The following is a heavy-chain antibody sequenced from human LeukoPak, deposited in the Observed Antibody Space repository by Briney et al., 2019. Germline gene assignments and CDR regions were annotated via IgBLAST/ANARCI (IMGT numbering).Heavy chain of an antibody. CDR2: IYHSGST. CDR1: GGSISSSNW. J-gene: IGHJ6*03. CDR3: AREAATEPHYYYYMDV. D-gene: IGHD1-14*01. V-gene: IGHV4-4*02. Sequence: SETLSLTCAVSGGSISSSNWWSWVRPPPGKGLEWIGEIYHSGSTNYNPSLKSRVTISVDKSKNQFSLKLSSVTAADTAVYYCAREAATEPHYYYYMDVWGKGTTVTVSS.